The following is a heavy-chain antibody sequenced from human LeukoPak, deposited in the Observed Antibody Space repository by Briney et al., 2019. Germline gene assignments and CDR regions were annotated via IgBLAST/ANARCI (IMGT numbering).Heavy chain of an antibody. CDR3: ARGGHIVVVTAIPHAFDL. Sequence: SVKVSCKASGYTFTSYAISWVRQAPGQGLEWMGGIIPIFGTANYAQKFQGRVTITADEYTSTAYKELSSLRSEDTAVYYCARGGHIVVVTAIPHAFDLWGQGTMVTVSS. CDR2: IIPIFGTA. CDR1: GYTFTSYA. J-gene: IGHJ3*01. D-gene: IGHD2-21*02. V-gene: IGHV1-69*13.